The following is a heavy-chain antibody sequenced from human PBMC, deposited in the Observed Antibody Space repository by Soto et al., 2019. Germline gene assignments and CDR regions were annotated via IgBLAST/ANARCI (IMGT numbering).Heavy chain of an antibody. CDR3: ASSYGSGYRAFDY. CDR1: GDTFSFYS. J-gene: IGHJ4*02. CDR2: VNPILSMS. Sequence: QVQLVQSGAEVKRPGSSVKVSCKTSGDTFSFYSINWVRQAPGLGLEWMGRVNPILSMSNYAQRFQGRVTMTADKSTNTAYMELRSLRSEDTAIYYCASSYGSGYRAFDYWGQGALVTVSS. D-gene: IGHD3-10*01. V-gene: IGHV1-69*02.